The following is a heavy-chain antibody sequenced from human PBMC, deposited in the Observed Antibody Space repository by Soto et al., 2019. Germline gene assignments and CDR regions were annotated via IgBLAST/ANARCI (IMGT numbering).Heavy chain of an antibody. CDR3: ARHSLALRKNNWFDP. CDR1: GDSIISSDFY. D-gene: IGHD3-3*02. Sequence: SETLSLTCTVSGDSIISSDFYWGWVRQPPGKGLEWIGSIFYLGSSYYNPSLKSRVTMSVDTSKNQFSLRLRSVTAADTALYFCARHSLALRKNNWFDPWGQGIMVTV. J-gene: IGHJ5*02. CDR2: IFYLGSS. V-gene: IGHV4-39*01.